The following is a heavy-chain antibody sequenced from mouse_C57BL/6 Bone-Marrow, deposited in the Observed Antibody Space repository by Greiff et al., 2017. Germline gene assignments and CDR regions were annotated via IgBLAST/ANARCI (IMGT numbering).Heavy chain of an antibody. D-gene: IGHD2-5*01. J-gene: IGHJ3*01. CDR3: ASQSYSNFAY. CDR2: ISDGGSYT. V-gene: IGHV5-4*03. CDR1: GFTFSSYA. Sequence: EVKLMESGGGLVKPGGSLKLSCAASGFTFSSYAMSWVRQTPEKRLEWVATISDGGSYTYYPDNVKGRFTISRDNAKNNLYLQMSHLKSEDTAMYYCASQSYSNFAYWGQGTLVTVSA.